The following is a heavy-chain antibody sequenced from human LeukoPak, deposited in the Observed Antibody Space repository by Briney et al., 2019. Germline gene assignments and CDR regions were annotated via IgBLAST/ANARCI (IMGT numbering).Heavy chain of an antibody. CDR3: ASLRRIVVVPAATYYYYYGMDV. CDR1: GFTFSSYSMN. V-gene: IGHV4-39*01. CDR2: IYYSGST. J-gene: IGHJ6*02. Sequence: GSLRLSCAASGFTFSSYSMNWVRQPPGKGLEWIGSIYYSGSTYYNPSLKSRVTISVDTSKNQFSLKLSSVTAADTAVYYCASLRRIVVVPAATYYYYYGMDVWGQGTTVTVSS. D-gene: IGHD2-2*01.